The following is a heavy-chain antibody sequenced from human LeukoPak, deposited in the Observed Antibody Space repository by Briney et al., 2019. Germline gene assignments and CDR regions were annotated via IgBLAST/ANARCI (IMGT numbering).Heavy chain of an antibody. J-gene: IGHJ6*03. Sequence: PSETLSLTCTVSGGSMSSSSYYWSWIRQPAGKGLEWIGRIYTGGSSNYNPSLKSRVTTSVDTSKNQFSLRLSSVTAADTAVYYCARVRSGLGGFHYYYYMDVWGKGTTVTISS. V-gene: IGHV4-61*02. D-gene: IGHD6-19*01. CDR2: IYTGGSS. CDR3: ARVRSGLGGFHYYYYMDV. CDR1: GGSMSSSSYY.